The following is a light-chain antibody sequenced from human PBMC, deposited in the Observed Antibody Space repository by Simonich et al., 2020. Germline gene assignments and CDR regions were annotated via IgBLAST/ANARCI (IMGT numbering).Light chain of an antibody. Sequence: EIVMTQSPATLSVSQGERATLSCRASQSVSSNLAWYQQKPGQAPRLLIYGASTRATVIPARFSGSGSGTEFTLTISSMQSEDFAVYYCQQYNNWPPLTFGGGTKLEIK. CDR1: QSVSSN. CDR3: QQYNNWPPLT. J-gene: IGKJ4*01. V-gene: IGKV3-15*01. CDR2: GAS.